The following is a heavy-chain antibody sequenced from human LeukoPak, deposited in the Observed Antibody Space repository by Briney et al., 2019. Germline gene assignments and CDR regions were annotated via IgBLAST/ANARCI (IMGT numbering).Heavy chain of an antibody. CDR3: ARDLGSGSSYYMDV. J-gene: IGHJ6*03. CDR2: IYSGGST. Sequence: PGGSLRLSCAASGFTVSSNYMNWVRQAPGKGLEWVSVIYSGGSTYYADSVKGRFTISRDNSKNTLYLQMNSLRAEDTAVYYCARDLGSGSSYYMDVWGKGTTVTISS. CDR1: GFTVSSNY. V-gene: IGHV3-66*01. D-gene: IGHD3-10*01.